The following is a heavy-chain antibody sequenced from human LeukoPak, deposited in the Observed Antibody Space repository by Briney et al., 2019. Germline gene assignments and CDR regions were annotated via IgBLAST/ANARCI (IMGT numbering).Heavy chain of an antibody. V-gene: IGHV4-59*01. J-gene: IGHJ4*02. CDR1: GGSISSCY. D-gene: IGHD1-26*01. CDR2: IYYSGST. CDR3: ARASYLATTNTWYFDY. Sequence: SETLSLTCTVSGGSISSCYWSWIRQPPGKGLEWIGYIYYSGSTNYNPSLKSRVTISVDTSKNQFSLKLSSVTAADTAVYYCARASYLATTNTWYFDYWGQGTLVTVSS.